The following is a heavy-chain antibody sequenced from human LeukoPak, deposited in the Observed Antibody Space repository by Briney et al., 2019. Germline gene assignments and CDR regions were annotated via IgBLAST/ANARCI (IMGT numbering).Heavy chain of an antibody. Sequence: PSETLSLTCAVYGGSFSGYYWSWIRQPPGKGLEWIGYIYYSGSTNYNPSLKSRVTISVDTSKNQFSLKLSSVTAADTAVYYCARDRQQQGYFDLWGRGTLVTVSS. CDR3: ARDRQQQGYFDL. CDR2: IYYSGST. D-gene: IGHD6-13*01. V-gene: IGHV4-59*01. J-gene: IGHJ2*01. CDR1: GGSFSGYY.